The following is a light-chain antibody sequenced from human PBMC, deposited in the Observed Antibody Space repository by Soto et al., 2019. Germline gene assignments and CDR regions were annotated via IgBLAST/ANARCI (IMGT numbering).Light chain of an antibody. J-gene: IGKJ1*01. CDR1: QSVSSN. CDR3: QQHTGSPWT. CDR2: GAS. V-gene: IGKV3-15*01. Sequence: EIVMTQSPVTLSVSPGARATLSCRARQSVSSNLAWYQQKPGQAPRLLIYGASARATGTPARFSGGGSGTDFTLTITRLEPEDFAVYYCQQHTGSPWTLGQGTKVDI.